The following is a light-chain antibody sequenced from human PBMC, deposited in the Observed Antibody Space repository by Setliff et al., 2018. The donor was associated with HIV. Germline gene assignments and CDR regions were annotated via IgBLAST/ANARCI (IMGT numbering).Light chain of an antibody. V-gene: IGLV2-23*02. CDR1: ITDIGNYNS. J-gene: IGLJ3*02. CDR3: CSFANGDTWV. CDR2: DVT. Sequence: QSALTQPASVSGSPGQPITISCTGSITDIGNYNSISWYQHHPGEVPKLMMYDVTKRPSGVSNRFSGSKSGNTASLTISGLQAEDEADYYCCSFANGDTWVFGGGTKVTVL.